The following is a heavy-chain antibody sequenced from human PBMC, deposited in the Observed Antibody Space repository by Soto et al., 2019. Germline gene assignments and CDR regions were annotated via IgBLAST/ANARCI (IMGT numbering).Heavy chain of an antibody. J-gene: IGHJ4*02. D-gene: IGHD2-2*01. Sequence: PSETLSLTCAVYGGSSSGYYWSWIRQPPGKGQERIGEINHSGSTNYNPSLKSRVTISVDTSKNQFSLKLSSVTAADTAVYYCVRGGDIVVVPAAHFDYWGQGTLVTVSS. CDR2: INHSGST. CDR3: VRGGDIVVVPAAHFDY. CDR1: GGSSSGYY. V-gene: IGHV4-34*01.